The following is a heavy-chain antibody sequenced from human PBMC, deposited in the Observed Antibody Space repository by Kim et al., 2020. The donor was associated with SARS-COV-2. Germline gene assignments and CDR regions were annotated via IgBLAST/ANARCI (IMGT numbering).Heavy chain of an antibody. Sequence: SETLSLTCTVSGGSITSYFWRWIRQPAGKGLEWIGRTSSSGTTIYNPSLKSRVTMSLETSKNQVSLKLTSVTAADTGVYYCTRGYDTWGQGTLVTVSS. CDR2: TSSSGTT. CDR3: TRGYDT. J-gene: IGHJ5*02. V-gene: IGHV4-4*07. CDR1: GGSITSYF.